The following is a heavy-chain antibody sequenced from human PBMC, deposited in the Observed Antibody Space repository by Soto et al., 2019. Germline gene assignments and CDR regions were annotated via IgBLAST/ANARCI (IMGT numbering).Heavy chain of an antibody. Sequence: GASVKVSCKASGYTFTSYGISRVRQAPGQGLEWMGWISAYNGNTNYAQKLQGRVTMTTDTSTSTAYMELRSLRSDDTAVYYCARVMAYDFWSGYLPLLNRYGMDVWGQGTTVTVSS. D-gene: IGHD3-3*01. J-gene: IGHJ6*02. V-gene: IGHV1-18*01. CDR1: GYTFTSYG. CDR2: ISAYNGNT. CDR3: ARVMAYDFWSGYLPLLNRYGMDV.